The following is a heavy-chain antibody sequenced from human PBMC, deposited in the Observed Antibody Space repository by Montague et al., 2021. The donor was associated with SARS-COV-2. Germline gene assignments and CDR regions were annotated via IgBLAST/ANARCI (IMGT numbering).Heavy chain of an antibody. Sequence: SPRLSCAASGFTFSSFAMTWVRQAPGKGLEWVSIIYTGGSRTHYADSVKGRFIISRDDSKNTLYLQMNGLRVEDTAIYYCAGNMYFYDSRGYQNIDYWGQGILVAVSS. CDR1: GFTFSSFA. J-gene: IGHJ4*02. CDR2: IYTGGSRT. D-gene: IGHD3-22*01. V-gene: IGHV3-23*03. CDR3: AGNMYFYDSRGYQNIDY.